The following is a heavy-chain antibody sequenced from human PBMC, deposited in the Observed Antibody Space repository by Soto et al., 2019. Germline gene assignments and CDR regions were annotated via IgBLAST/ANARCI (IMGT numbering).Heavy chain of an antibody. J-gene: IGHJ5*02. V-gene: IGHV4-39*01. Sequence: QLQLQESGPGLVKPSETLSLTCTVSGGSISCSSYYWGWIRHPPGKGLEWIGSIYYSGSTYFNPSLTIRVTVPRDTANDPFSLKLSSRPAGDTARYYFTRRGSSSWYGSWGQRTLVTVSS. CDR3: TRRGSSSWYGS. CDR1: GGSISCSSYY. D-gene: IGHD6-13*01. CDR2: IYYSGST.